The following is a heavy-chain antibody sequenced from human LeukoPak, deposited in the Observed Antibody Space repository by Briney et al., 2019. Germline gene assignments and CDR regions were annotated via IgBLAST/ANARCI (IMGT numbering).Heavy chain of an antibody. V-gene: IGHV4-30-4*01. CDR2: IYYSGST. CDR1: GGSISSGDYY. Sequence: SQTLSLTCTVSGGSISSGDYYWSWIRQPPGKGLEWIGYIYYSGSTYYNPSLKSRVTISVDTSKNQFSLKLSSVTAADTAVYYCARDGLRFPGLDQYGMDVWGQGTTVTVSS. CDR3: ARDGLRFPGLDQYGMDV. J-gene: IGHJ6*02. D-gene: IGHD3-3*01.